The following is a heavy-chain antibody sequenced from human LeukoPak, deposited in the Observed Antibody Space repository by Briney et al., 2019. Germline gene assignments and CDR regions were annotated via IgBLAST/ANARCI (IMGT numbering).Heavy chain of an antibody. D-gene: IGHD2-2*02. J-gene: IGHJ4*02. CDR2: INPYNSNT. CDR3: ARELYGRFEY. V-gene: IGHV1-18*01. Sequence: ASVKLSCKATGYTFTTYGITWVRHPPRQGLECMGWINPYNSNTNYAQKLQGRVTMTTNTSTSTAYMEVRSLRSDDTAVYYCARELYGRFEYWGQGTLVTVSS. CDR1: GYTFTTYG.